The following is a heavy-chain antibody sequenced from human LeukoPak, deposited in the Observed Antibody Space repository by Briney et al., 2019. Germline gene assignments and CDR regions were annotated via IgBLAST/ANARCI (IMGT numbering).Heavy chain of an antibody. J-gene: IGHJ5*02. CDR2: IHYTRST. CDR1: GGSISSGDYY. CDR3: ARLELRYFDWLLHP. Sequence: SETLSLTCTVSGGSISSGDYYWSWIRQLPGKGLEWIGYIHYTRSTYYKPSLKSRLTISVDTSQNQFYLRLTSVTAADTAVYHCARLELRYFDWLLHPWGQGTLITVSS. D-gene: IGHD3-9*01. V-gene: IGHV4-31*03.